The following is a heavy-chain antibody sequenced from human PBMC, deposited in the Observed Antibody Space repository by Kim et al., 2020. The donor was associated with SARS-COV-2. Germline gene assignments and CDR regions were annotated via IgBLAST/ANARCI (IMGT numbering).Heavy chain of an antibody. Sequence: SVKGRVTSSRDKSKNTLYLQMKSLRAEDTAVYYCAKSRRYGSGRAFDYWGQGTLVTVSS. J-gene: IGHJ4*02. V-gene: IGHV3-23*01. CDR3: AKSRRYGSGRAFDY. D-gene: IGHD3-10*01.